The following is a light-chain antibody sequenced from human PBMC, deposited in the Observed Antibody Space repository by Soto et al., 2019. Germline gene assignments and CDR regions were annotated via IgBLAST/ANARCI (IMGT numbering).Light chain of an antibody. CDR1: QSISNY. CDR3: QQSYGTPLA. Sequence: DMEMTQSPSSLSASVGDRVTITCRASQSISNYLNWYQHKPGKVPKLLIYAASSLQSEVPTRFSGSGSGTDFTLTINSLQPEDFATYYCQQSYGTPLAFGGGTNIEIK. V-gene: IGKV1-39*01. J-gene: IGKJ4*01. CDR2: AAS.